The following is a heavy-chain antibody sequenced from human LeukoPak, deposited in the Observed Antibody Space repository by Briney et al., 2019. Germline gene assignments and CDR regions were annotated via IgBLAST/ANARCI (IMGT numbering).Heavy chain of an antibody. CDR3: ARDIGYCSSTSCSPYMDV. CDR1: GFTFSSYS. J-gene: IGHJ6*03. D-gene: IGHD2-2*01. V-gene: IGHV3-48*01. CDR2: ISSSSSTI. Sequence: GGSLRLSCAASGFTFSSYSMNWVRQAPGKGLEWVSYISSSSSTIYYADSVEGRFTISRDNAKNSLYLQMNSLRAKDTAVYYCARDIGYCSSTSCSPYMDVWGKGTTVTVSS.